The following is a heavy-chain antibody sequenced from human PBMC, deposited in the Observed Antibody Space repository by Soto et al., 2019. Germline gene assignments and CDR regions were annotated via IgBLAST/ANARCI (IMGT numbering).Heavy chain of an antibody. V-gene: IGHV1-69*13. CDR1: GGTFSSYA. D-gene: IGHD6-13*01. J-gene: IGHJ6*02. CDR2: IIPIFGTA. CDR3: ARGNQQPSYYYYGMDV. Sequence: EASVKVSCKASGGTFSSYAISWVRQAPGQGLEWMGGIIPIFGTANYAQKFQGRVTITADESTSTDYMELSSLRSEDAAVYYCARGNQQPSYYYYGMDVWGQGNKVTVSS.